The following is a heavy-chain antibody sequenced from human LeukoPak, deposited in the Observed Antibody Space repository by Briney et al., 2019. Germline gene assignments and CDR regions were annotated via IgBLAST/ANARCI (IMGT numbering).Heavy chain of an antibody. J-gene: IGHJ4*02. V-gene: IGHV3-21*04. D-gene: IGHD5-12*01. Sequence: GGSLRLSCAASGFTFSNYVMSWVRQAPGKGLEWVSSISSSSSYIYYADSVKGRFTISRDNAKNSLYLQMNSLRAEDTAIYYCARGKYSGNDYHFDYWGQGTLVIVSS. CDR1: GFTFSNYV. CDR3: ARGKYSGNDYHFDY. CDR2: ISSSSSYI.